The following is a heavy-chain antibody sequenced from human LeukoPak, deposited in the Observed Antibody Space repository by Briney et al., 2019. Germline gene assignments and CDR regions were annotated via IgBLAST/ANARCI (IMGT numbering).Heavy chain of an antibody. J-gene: IGHJ6*02. CDR3: ARGIQKRGYSGYDSPDYYYYGMDV. CDR1: GGTFSSYA. Sequence: SVKVSCKASGGTFSSYAISWVRQAPGQGLEWMGGIIPIFGTANYAQKFQGRVTITADESTSTAYMELSSLRSEDTAVYHCARGIQKRGYSGYDSPDYYYYGMDVWGQGTTVTVSS. CDR2: IIPIFGTA. V-gene: IGHV1-69*13. D-gene: IGHD5-12*01.